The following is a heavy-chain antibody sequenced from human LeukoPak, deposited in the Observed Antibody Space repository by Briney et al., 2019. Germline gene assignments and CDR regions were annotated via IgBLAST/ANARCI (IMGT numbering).Heavy chain of an antibody. CDR3: ARARAMVDYFDY. Sequence: GGSLRLSCAASGFTFSRDWMHWVRQAPGKGLEWVAVIPYDGSNKYYADSVKGRFTISRDNSKNTLYLQMNSLRAEDTAVYYCARARAMVDYFDYWGQGTLVTVSS. CDR1: GFTFSRDW. CDR2: IPYDGSNK. J-gene: IGHJ4*02. D-gene: IGHD5-18*01. V-gene: IGHV3-30*03.